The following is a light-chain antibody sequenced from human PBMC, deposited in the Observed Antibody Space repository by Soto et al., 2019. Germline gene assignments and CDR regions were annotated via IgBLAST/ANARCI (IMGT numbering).Light chain of an antibody. CDR1: TIGSKG. Sequence: SYDLTQTSSVSVAPGQTAIITCGGNTIGSKGVHWYQQKPGQAPVLVIYDNGNRPSGIPERFSGSNSGNTATLTISRVEAGDEADYHCQVCDSPSDHGVFGGGTKVTVL. CDR3: QVCDSPSDHGV. CDR2: DNG. J-gene: IGLJ3*02. V-gene: IGLV3-21*02.